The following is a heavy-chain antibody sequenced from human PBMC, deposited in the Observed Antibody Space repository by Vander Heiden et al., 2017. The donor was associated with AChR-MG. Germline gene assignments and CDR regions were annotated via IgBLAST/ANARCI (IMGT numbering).Heavy chain of an antibody. V-gene: IGHV3-23*01. D-gene: IGHD2-2*01. J-gene: IGHJ4*02. CDR2: ISGSGGST. Sequence: EVQLLESGGGLVQPGGSLRLSCAASGFTFSSYAMGWVRPAPGKGLEWVSAISGSGGSTYYADSVKGRFTISRDNSKNTLYLQMNSLRAEDTAVYYCAKGEPGYCSSTSCYDVFDYWGQGTLVTVSS. CDR1: GFTFSSYA. CDR3: AKGEPGYCSSTSCYDVFDY.